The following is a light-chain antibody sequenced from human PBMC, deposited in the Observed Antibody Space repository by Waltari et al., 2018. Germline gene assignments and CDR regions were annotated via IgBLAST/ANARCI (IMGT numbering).Light chain of an antibody. J-gene: IGLJ3*02. Sequence: LVLTQSPSASASLGASVKLTCTLSSGSSRNVIAWLQQQPGKGPRYLMKVNSDGSHRKGDDIPYRFSASKSGTECQLTTSSLQSEDEADYFCQTGGHGTWVFGGGTKLTVL. CDR1: SGSSRNV. CDR3: QTGGHGTWV. CDR2: VNSDGSH. V-gene: IGLV4-69*01.